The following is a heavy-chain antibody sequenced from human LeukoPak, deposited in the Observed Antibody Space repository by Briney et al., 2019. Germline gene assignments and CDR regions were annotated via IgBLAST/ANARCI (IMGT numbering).Heavy chain of an antibody. D-gene: IGHD3-10*01. CDR3: AKGDYGSGSYSYYYYYGMDV. CDR2: ISYDGSNK. Sequence: GGSLRLSCAASGFTFRYSGIHWVRQAPGKGLEWVAVISYDGSNKYYADSVKGRFTISRDNSKNTLYLQMNSLRAEDTAVYYCAKGDYGSGSYSYYYYYGMDVWGQGTTVTVSS. CDR1: GFTFRYSG. J-gene: IGHJ6*02. V-gene: IGHV3-30*18.